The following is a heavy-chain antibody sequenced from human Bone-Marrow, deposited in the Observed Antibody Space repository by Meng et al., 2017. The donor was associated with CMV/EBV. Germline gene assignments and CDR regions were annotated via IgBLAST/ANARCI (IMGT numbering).Heavy chain of an antibody. D-gene: IGHD3-22*01. CDR2: INHSGST. J-gene: IGHJ4*01. Sequence: SETLSLTCAVYGGSFSGYYWSWIRQPPGKGLEWIGEINHSGSTNYNPSLKSRVTISVDTSKNQFSLKLSSVTAADTAVYYCARGVIINDYWGPGTLVTVSS. CDR1: GGSFSGYY. V-gene: IGHV4-34*01. CDR3: ARGVIINDY.